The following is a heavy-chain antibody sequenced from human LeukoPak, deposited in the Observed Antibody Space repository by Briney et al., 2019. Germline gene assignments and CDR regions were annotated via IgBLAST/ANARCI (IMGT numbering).Heavy chain of an antibody. V-gene: IGHV4-59*01. CDR1: GGSISSYY. CDR3: AREESGGSYFVWFDP. Sequence: PSETLSLTCTVSGGSISSYYWSWIRQPPGKGLEWIGYIYYSGSTNYNPSLKSRVTISVDTSKNQSSLKLSSVTAADTAVYYCAREESGGSYFVWFDPWGQGTLVTVSS. CDR2: IYYSGST. D-gene: IGHD1-26*01. J-gene: IGHJ5*02.